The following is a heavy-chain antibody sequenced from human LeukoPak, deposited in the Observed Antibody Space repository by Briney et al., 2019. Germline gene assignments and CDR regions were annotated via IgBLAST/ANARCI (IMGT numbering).Heavy chain of an antibody. CDR2: VHLSGRT. CDR3: ARRGRNYYGSGDYFDC. V-gene: IGHV4-4*02. D-gene: IGHD3-10*01. Sequence: SETLSLTCGVSGGSISSTNWWTWVRQPPGEGLEWIGEVHLSGRTNYNPSLESRVTISIDTSKNQFSLKLSSVTAADTAVYYCARRGRNYYGSGDYFDCWGQGTLVTVSS. CDR1: GGSISSTNW. J-gene: IGHJ4*02.